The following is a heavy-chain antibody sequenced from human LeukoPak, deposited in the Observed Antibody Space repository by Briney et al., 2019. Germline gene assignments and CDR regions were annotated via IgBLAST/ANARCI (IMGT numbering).Heavy chain of an antibody. CDR2: ISSSGSTI. V-gene: IGHV3-11*01. D-gene: IGHD2-8*01. CDR3: ARQDVVLMVYATSFDY. Sequence: PGGSLRLSCAASGFTSSDYYMSWIRQAPGKGLEWVSYISSSGSTIYYADSVKGRFTISRGNSKNTLYLQMNSLGAEDTAVYYCARQDVVLMVYATSFDYWGQGTLVTVSS. J-gene: IGHJ4*02. CDR1: GFTSSDYY.